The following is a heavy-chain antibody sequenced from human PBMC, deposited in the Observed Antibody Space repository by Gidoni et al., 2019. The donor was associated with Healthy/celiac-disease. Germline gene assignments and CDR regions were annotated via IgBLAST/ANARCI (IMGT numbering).Heavy chain of an antibody. CDR1: GGSISSYY. J-gene: IGHJ4*02. D-gene: IGHD3-16*02. CDR3: ARATYDYVWGSYRPLIYFDY. Sequence: QVQLQESGPGLVKPSATLSLTCTVSGGSISSYYWSWIRQPPGKGLEWIGYIYYSGSTKYNPSLKSRVTISVDTSKNQFSLKLSSVTAADTAVYYCARATYDYVWGSYRPLIYFDYWGQGTLVTVSS. V-gene: IGHV4-59*01. CDR2: IYYSGST.